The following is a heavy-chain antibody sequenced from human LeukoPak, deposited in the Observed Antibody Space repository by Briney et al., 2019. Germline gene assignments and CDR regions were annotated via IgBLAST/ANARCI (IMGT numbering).Heavy chain of an antibody. V-gene: IGHV3-30*04. D-gene: IGHD4-11*01. CDR3: AREWNDYSNYVFDY. J-gene: IGHJ4*02. CDR2: ISYDGSNK. CDR1: GFTFSSYA. Sequence: GGSLRLSCAASGFTFSSYAMHWVCQAPGKGLEWVAVISYDGSNKYYADSVKGRFTISRDNSKNTLYLQMNSLRAEDTAVYYCAREWNDYSNYVFDYWGQGTLVTVSS.